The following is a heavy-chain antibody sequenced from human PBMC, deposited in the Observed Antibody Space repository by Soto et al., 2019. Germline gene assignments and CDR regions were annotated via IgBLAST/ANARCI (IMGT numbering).Heavy chain of an antibody. V-gene: IGHV4-34*01. D-gene: IGHD5-18*01. CDR1: GGSFSGYY. CDR3: ARSYGRNFDY. CDR2: INHSGST. Sequence: QVQLQQWGAGLLKPSETLSLTCAVYGGSFSGYYWNWIRQPPGKGLEWIGEINHSGSTNYNPSLKSRVTISVDTSKNQFSLRLSSVTAADTAVYYCARSYGRNFDYWGQGTLVTVSS. J-gene: IGHJ4*02.